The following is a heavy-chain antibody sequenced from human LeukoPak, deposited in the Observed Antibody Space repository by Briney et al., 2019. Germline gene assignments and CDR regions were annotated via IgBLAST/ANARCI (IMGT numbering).Heavy chain of an antibody. J-gene: IGHJ4*02. V-gene: IGHV1-2*02. CDR3: ARAGHRKYYYDNAYDY. CDR2: INPNTGGT. D-gene: IGHD3-22*01. CDR1: GYTFTGYY. Sequence: ASVKVSCKASGYTFTGYYIHWVRQAPGQGLEWIGWINPNTGGTNYAQNFQGRVTMARDTSITTAYMDLSRLRSDDTAVYYCARAGHRKYYYDNAYDYWGQGTLVTVSS.